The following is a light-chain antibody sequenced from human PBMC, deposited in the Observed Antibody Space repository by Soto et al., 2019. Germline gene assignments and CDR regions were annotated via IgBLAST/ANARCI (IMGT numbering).Light chain of an antibody. CDR1: QGVNSN. CDR3: QQYNNCHPLT. Sequence: EIVMTQSPVTLSVSPGERATLSCRASQGVNSNVAWYQQKPGQAPSLLIYGADTRATGVPARFSGSGSGTEFTLTISSLQSEDFAVYYCQQYNNCHPLTFGGGTKVDI. J-gene: IGKJ4*01. V-gene: IGKV3-15*01. CDR2: GAD.